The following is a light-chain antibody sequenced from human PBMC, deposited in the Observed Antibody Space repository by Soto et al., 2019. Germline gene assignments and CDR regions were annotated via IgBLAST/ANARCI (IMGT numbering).Light chain of an antibody. CDR1: SSDVGAHNY. CDR2: DVT. V-gene: IGLV2-14*03. CDR3: NTCTTANTYV. J-gene: IGLJ1*01. Sequence: QSALTQPASVSGSPGQSIAISCTGTSSDVGAHNYVSWYQQHPGEAPKLIIYDVTNRPSGVPDRFSGSKSGNTASLTIPGLQAEDKADYYFNTCTTANTYVVATGTKVTVL.